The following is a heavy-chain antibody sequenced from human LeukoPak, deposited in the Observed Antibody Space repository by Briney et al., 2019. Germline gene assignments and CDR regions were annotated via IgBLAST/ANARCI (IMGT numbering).Heavy chain of an antibody. CDR2: IYTSGST. V-gene: IGHV4-61*02. D-gene: IGHD3-10*01. Sequence: SETLSLTCTVSGGSISSGSYYWSWIRQPAGKGLEWIGRIYTSGSTNYNPSLKSRVTISVDTSKNQFSLKLSSVTAADTAVYYCAREKVDYYGSGSPYYYMDVWGKGTTVTISS. J-gene: IGHJ6*03. CDR3: AREKVDYYGSGSPYYYMDV. CDR1: GGSISSGSYY.